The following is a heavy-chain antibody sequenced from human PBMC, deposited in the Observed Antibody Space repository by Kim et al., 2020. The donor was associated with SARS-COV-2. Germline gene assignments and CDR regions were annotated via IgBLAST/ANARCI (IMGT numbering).Heavy chain of an antibody. CDR3: AKEPSGDYYDSSGLI. J-gene: IGHJ4*02. D-gene: IGHD3-22*01. Sequence: ESRNGRFTISRENSKNTRFLQMNSLRAEDTAVYYCAKEPSGDYYDSSGLIWGQGTLVTVSS. V-gene: IGHV3-30*02.